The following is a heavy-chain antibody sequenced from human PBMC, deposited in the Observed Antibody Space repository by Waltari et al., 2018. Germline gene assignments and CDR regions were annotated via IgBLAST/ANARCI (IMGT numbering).Heavy chain of an antibody. Sequence: EVQLLESGGGLVQPGGSLRLSCAASGFTFSSYAMSWVRQAPGKGLEWVSAISGSGGSTYYADSGKGRFTSSRDKSKNTLYLQMNSLRAEDTAVYYCAKAGLSRDDFWSGYYNLQDYYYGMDVWGQGTTVTVSS. CDR1: GFTFSSYA. CDR3: AKAGLSRDDFWSGYYNLQDYYYGMDV. D-gene: IGHD3-3*01. V-gene: IGHV3-23*01. J-gene: IGHJ6*02. CDR2: ISGSGGST.